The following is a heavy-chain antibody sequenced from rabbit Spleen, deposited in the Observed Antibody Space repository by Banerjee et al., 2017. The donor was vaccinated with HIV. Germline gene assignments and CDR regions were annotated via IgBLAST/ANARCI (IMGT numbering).Heavy chain of an antibody. CDR2: IRTGDGNT. D-gene: IGHD1-1*01. V-gene: IGHV1S40*01. CDR3: ARDLIGIIGWNFYL. CDR1: GFSFSSSYW. J-gene: IGHJ4*01. Sequence: QSLEESGGDLVKPGASLTLTCTASGFSFSSSYWICWVRQAPGKGLEWIACIRTGDGNTYYASWAKGRFTISKTSSITVTLQMTSLTAADTATYFCARDLIGIIGWNFYLWGPGTLVTVS.